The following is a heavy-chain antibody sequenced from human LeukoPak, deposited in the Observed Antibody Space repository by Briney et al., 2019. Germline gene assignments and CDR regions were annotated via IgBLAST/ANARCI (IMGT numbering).Heavy chain of an antibody. CDR1: GGSISSYY. D-gene: IGHD6-19*01. CDR3: ARAQTSTVAGRFDY. V-gene: IGHV4-59*01. CDR2: IYYSGST. J-gene: IGHJ4*02. Sequence: PSETLSLTCTVSGGSISSYYWSWIRQPPGKGLEWIGYIYYSGSTNYNPSLKSRVTISVDTSKNQFSLKLSSVTAADTAVYYCARAQTSTVAGRFDYWGQGTLVTVSS.